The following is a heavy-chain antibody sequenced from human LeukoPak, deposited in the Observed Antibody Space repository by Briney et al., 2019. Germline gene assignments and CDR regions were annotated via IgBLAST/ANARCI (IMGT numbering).Heavy chain of an antibody. CDR3: ARDRRELQAFDI. J-gene: IGHJ3*02. V-gene: IGHV4-30-4*08. CDR2: IYYSGST. CDR1: GVSIGSGDYY. D-gene: IGHD1-26*01. Sequence: PSQTLSLTCTVSGVSIGSGDYYWRWIRQPPGKGLEWIGYIYYSGSTYYNPSLKSRVTISVDTSKNQFSLKLSSVTAADTAVYYCARDRRELQAFDIWGRGTMVTVSS.